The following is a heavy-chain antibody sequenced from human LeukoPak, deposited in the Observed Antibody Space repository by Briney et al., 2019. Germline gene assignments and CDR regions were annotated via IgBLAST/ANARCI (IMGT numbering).Heavy chain of an antibody. CDR3: AKDYSYGYWGTDY. V-gene: IGHV3-30*18. CDR1: GFTFSSYG. Sequence: PGRSLRLSCAASGFTFSSYGMHWVRQAPGKGLEWVAVISYDESNKYYADSVKGRFTISRDNSKNTLYLQMNSLRVEDTAVYYCAKDYSYGYWGTDYWGQGTLVTVSS. D-gene: IGHD5-18*01. J-gene: IGHJ4*02. CDR2: ISYDESNK.